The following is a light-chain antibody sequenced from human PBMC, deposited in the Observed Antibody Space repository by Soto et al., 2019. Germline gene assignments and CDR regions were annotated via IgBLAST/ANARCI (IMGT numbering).Light chain of an antibody. Sequence: IQLTQSPSSLSASVGDRVTVTCRASQGIGTYLVWYQQKSGKAPTVLIYASSTLQTGVPSRFSGSGSGTDFSLTISSLHPEDVATYYCQQHYSYTGTFGQGTRLEI. CDR1: QGIGTY. J-gene: IGKJ1*01. CDR2: ASS. CDR3: QQHYSYTGT. V-gene: IGKV1-9*01.